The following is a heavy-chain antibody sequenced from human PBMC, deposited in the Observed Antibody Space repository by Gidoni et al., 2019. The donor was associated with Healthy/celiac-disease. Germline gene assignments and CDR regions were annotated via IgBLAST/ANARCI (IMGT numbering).Heavy chain of an antibody. CDR3: ARGGLTIMVRGVINNWFDP. CDR2: INHSGST. D-gene: IGHD3-10*01. V-gene: IGHV4-34*01. CDR1: GGSFSGYY. J-gene: IGHJ5*02. Sequence: QVQLQQWGAGLLKPSETLSLTCAVYGGSFSGYYGTWIRQPPGKGLEWIGEINHSGSTNYNPSLKSRVTISVDTSKNQFSLKLSSVTAADTAVYYCARGGLTIMVRGVINNWFDPWGQGTLVTVSS.